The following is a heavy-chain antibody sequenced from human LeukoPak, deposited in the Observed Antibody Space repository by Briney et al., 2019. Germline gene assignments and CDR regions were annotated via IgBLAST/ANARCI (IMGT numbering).Heavy chain of an antibody. Sequence: ASVKVSCKASGYTFTSYGICWVRQAPGQGLEWMGWTSAYNGNTNYAQKLQGRVTMTTDTSTSTAYMELRSLRSDDTAVYYCARDSVGIVVVPAAIENWFDPWGQGTLVTVSS. CDR2: TSAYNGNT. D-gene: IGHD2-2*03. CDR3: ARDSVGIVVVPAAIENWFDP. J-gene: IGHJ5*02. V-gene: IGHV1-18*01. CDR1: GYTFTSYG.